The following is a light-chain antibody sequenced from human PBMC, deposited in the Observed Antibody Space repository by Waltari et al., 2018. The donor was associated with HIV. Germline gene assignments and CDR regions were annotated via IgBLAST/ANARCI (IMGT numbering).Light chain of an antibody. J-gene: IGKJ2*01. CDR2: AAS. V-gene: IGKV1-39*01. CDR3: QQSYSIPYT. CDR1: EVISRY. Sequence: DIKMTQSPSSLSASIGDRVTITCRASEVISRYLNWYQHRPEKAPKLMIYAASSLQSGVPLRFSGSGSVTDFTLTISSLQPEDFATYFCQQSYSIPYTFAQGTRLQI.